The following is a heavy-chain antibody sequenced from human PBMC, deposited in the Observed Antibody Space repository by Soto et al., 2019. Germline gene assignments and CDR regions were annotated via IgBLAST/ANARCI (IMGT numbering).Heavy chain of an antibody. D-gene: IGHD6-13*01. Sequence: GGSLRLSCAASGFTFSSYAMSWVRQAPGKGLEWVSAISGSGGSTYYADSVKGRFTISRDNSKKTLYLQMNSLRAEDTAVYYCAKDFSFSSSWYDYWGQGTLVTVSS. J-gene: IGHJ4*02. V-gene: IGHV3-23*01. CDR1: GFTFSSYA. CDR3: AKDFSFSSSWYDY. CDR2: ISGSGGST.